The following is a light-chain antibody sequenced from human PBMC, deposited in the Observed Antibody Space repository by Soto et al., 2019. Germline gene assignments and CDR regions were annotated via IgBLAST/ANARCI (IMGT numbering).Light chain of an antibody. CDR3: QQYQTYART. CDR1: QSINTW. CDR2: DVS. J-gene: IGKJ1*01. Sequence: DIQMTQSPSTVSASVGDRITITCRASQSINTWLAWYRQRPGEAPQLLIDDVSTLAMGVPSRFSGSGSGTDFTLSISRLQPDDFATFYCQQYQTYARTFGQGTKVEVK. V-gene: IGKV1-5*01.